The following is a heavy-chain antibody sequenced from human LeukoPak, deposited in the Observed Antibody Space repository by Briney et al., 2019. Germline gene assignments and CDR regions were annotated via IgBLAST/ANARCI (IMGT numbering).Heavy chain of an antibody. V-gene: IGHV1-18*01. CDR3: VRDGEGVAISVNYWFDP. Sequence: GASVKVSCKTSGYSFTSCGVNWVRLAPGQGLEWMGWISPYNGNTNYAQKVRGRVTMTRDTSTSAAYMELRGLISEDTAVYYCVRDGEGVAISVNYWFDPWGQGTLVTVSS. J-gene: IGHJ5*02. D-gene: IGHD3-10*01. CDR1: GYSFTSCG. CDR2: ISPYNGNT.